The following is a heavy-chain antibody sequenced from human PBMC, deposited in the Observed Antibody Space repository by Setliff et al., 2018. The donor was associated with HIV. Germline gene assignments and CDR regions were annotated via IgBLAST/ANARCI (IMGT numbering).Heavy chain of an antibody. CDR1: GFTFTTYW. Sequence: PGESLKISCRGSGFTFTTYWIGWVRQMPGKGLEWMGIIYPGDSNIQYSPSFQDQVTISADKSISTAYLQWSSLKASDTAMYYCARGGYCSSANCPPNYWGQGTPVTVS. CDR2: IYPGDSNI. V-gene: IGHV5-51*01. CDR3: ARGGYCSSANCPPNY. J-gene: IGHJ4*02. D-gene: IGHD2-2*01.